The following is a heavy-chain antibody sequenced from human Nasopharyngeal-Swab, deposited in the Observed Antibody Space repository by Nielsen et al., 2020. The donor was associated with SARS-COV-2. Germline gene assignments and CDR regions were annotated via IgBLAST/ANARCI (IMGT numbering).Heavy chain of an antibody. CDR1: GGTFSSYA. CDR3: ARDTEGARGYSYGCDY. CDR2: IIPIFGTA. V-gene: IGHV1-69*13. J-gene: IGHJ4*02. Sequence: SVKVSCKVSGGTFSSYAISWVRQAPGQGLEWMGGIIPIFGTANYAQKFQGRVTITADESTSTAYMELSSLRSEDTAVYYCARDTEGARGYSYGCDYWGQGTLVTVSS. D-gene: IGHD5-18*01.